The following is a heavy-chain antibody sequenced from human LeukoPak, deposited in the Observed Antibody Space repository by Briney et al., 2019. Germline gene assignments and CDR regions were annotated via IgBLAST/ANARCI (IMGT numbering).Heavy chain of an antibody. CDR1: GFTFDDYA. V-gene: IGHV3-9*01. Sequence: GGSLRLSCAASGFTFDDYAMHWVRQAPGKGLEWVSGISWNSGSIGYADSVKGRFTISRDNAKNSLYLQMNSLRAEDTALYYCAKEVGRYFDLWGRGTLVTVSS. CDR3: AKEVGRYFDL. CDR2: ISWNSGSI. J-gene: IGHJ2*01.